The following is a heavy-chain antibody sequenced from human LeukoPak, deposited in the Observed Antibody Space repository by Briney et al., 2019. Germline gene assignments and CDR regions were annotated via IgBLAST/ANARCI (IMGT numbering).Heavy chain of an antibody. D-gene: IGHD6-13*01. CDR3: ARAYSSTWSSRYFDL. J-gene: IGHJ2*01. V-gene: IGHV3-7*03. CDR2: IKQDGSEK. Sequence: GGSLRLSCAASGFTFSSYWMSWVRQAPGKGLEWVANIKQDGSEKYYVDSVRGRFTISRDNAKNSLYLQMNSLRAEDTAVYYCARAYSSTWSSRYFDLWGRGTLVTVSS. CDR1: GFTFSSYW.